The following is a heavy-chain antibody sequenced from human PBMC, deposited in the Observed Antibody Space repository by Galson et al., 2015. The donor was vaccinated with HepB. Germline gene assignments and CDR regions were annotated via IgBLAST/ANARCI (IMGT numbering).Heavy chain of an antibody. J-gene: IGHJ5*02. CDR3: ARDVVRGVIATNWFDP. V-gene: IGHV1-69*13. CDR1: GGALSSYA. CDR2: ISPIFGTT. D-gene: IGHD3-10*01. Sequence: SVKVSCKASGGALSSYAITWVRQAPGQGLEWMGGISPIFGTTTYAQKFQGRVTISADESTGTVYMELGSLTSEDTAVYFCARDVVRGVIATNWFDPWGQGTLVTAAS.